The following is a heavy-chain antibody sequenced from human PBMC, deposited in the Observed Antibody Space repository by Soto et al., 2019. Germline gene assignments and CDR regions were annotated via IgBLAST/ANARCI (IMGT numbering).Heavy chain of an antibody. CDR2: INPSGGST. D-gene: IGHD2-15*01. CDR3: ARNGGCSGGSCYSTSYYYYYGMDV. V-gene: IGHV1-46*01. J-gene: IGHJ6*02. Sequence: QVQLVQSGAEVKKPGASVKVSCKASGYTFSSNYMHWVRQAPGQGLEWMGIINPSGGSTSYAQKFQGGVTMTRDTSTITVYMEVSSLRSEDTAVYYCARNGGCSGGSCYSTSYYYYYGMDVWGQGTTVTVSS. CDR1: GYTFSSNY.